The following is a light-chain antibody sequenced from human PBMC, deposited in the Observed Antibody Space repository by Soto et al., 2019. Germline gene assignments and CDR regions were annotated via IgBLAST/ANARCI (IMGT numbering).Light chain of an antibody. CDR2: GAS. CDR3: QQSYNTPN. CDR1: QGIGTH. Sequence: IQMTQSPSSLSASIGDRVTITCRASQGIGTHLHGYLHRPGRVPKLLIYGASNLQSGVPSRFSGSGSGTDCTLTIISLQPEDFGTYYCQQSYNTPNFGPGTRL. V-gene: IGKV1-39*01. J-gene: IGKJ5*01.